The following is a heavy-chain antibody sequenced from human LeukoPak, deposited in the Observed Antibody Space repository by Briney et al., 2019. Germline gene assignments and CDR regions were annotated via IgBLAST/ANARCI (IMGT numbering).Heavy chain of an antibody. CDR2: ISGSGGTT. J-gene: IGHJ4*02. Sequence: GGSLRLSCAASGFTFSSDAMTWVRQAPGKGLEWASGISGSGGTTKYADSVKGRFTISRDNSKNTLYLQMNSLRAEDTAVYYCAKDIVVVPGATGGFDYWGQGTLVTVSS. CDR1: GFTFSSDA. D-gene: IGHD2-2*01. CDR3: AKDIVVVPGATGGFDY. V-gene: IGHV3-23*01.